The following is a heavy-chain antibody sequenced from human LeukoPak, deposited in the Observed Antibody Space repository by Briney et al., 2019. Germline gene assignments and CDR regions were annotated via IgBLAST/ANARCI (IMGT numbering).Heavy chain of an antibody. J-gene: IGHJ6*02. D-gene: IGHD3-3*01. Sequence: ASVKVSCKASGYTFTSYGISWVRQAPGQGLECMGGISTYNGNTNYAQKLQGRVTMTTDTSTSIVYMELRSLRSDDTAVYSCARGGGDFWSGYFPYYYYGMDVWGQGTTVTVSS. CDR1: GYTFTSYG. CDR2: ISTYNGNT. V-gene: IGHV1-18*01. CDR3: ARGGGDFWSGYFPYYYYGMDV.